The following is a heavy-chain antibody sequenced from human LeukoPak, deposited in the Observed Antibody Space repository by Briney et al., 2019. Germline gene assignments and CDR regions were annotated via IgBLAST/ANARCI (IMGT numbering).Heavy chain of an antibody. D-gene: IGHD2-2*01. CDR3: ATSPAAKVDY. V-gene: IGHV1-2*02. CDR1: GYTFTGYY. CDR2: INPNSGGT. Sequence: ASVKVSCKASGYTFTGYYMHWVRQAPGQGLEWMGWINPNSGGTNYAQKFQGRVTMTRDAAINTAYMELSSLRSDDTAMYYCATSPAAKVDYWGQGTLVTVSS. J-gene: IGHJ4*02.